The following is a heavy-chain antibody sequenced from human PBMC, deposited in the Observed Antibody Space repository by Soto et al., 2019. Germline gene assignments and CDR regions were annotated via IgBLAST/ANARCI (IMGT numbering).Heavy chain of an antibody. Sequence: EVQLLESGGGLVQPGGSLRLSCAASGFTFGSYAMNWVRQAPGKGLEWISAISGSGGTTYYADSVKGRFTISRDNFKNTLYLQMNSLRAEDTAVYYCAKDFITLVRDDAFDIWGQGTMVTVSS. V-gene: IGHV3-23*01. CDR3: AKDFITLVRDDAFDI. D-gene: IGHD3-10*01. CDR1: GFTFGSYA. J-gene: IGHJ3*02. CDR2: ISGSGGTT.